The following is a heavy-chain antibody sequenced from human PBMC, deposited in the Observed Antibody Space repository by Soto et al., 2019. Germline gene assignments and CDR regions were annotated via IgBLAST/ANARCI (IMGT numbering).Heavy chain of an antibody. CDR2: IIPIFGTA. CDR3: ARGGHPSPQHSSSWYPYYFDY. Sequence: QVQLVQSGAEVKKPGSSVKVSCKASGGTFSSYAISWVRQAPGQGLEWMGGIIPIFGTANYAQKFQGRVTITADESTSTAYMELSSLRSEDTAVYYCARGGHPSPQHSSSWYPYYFDYWGQGTLVTVSS. J-gene: IGHJ4*02. CDR1: GGTFSSYA. V-gene: IGHV1-69*12. D-gene: IGHD6-13*01.